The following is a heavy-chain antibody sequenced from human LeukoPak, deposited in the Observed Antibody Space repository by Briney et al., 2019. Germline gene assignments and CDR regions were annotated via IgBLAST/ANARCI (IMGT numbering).Heavy chain of an antibody. CDR2: IWYDGSFK. CDR3: ARDPSSNYDYVFFDY. D-gene: IGHD3-16*01. V-gene: IGHV3-33*01. J-gene: IGHJ4*02. Sequence: GGSLRLSCAASGFTFSTYALHWVRQAPGKGLEWAAVIWYDGSFKYYADSVKGRFTISRDNSKNTLYLQMNSLRAEDTAVYYCARDPSSNYDYVFFDYWGQGTLVTVSS. CDR1: GFTFSTYA.